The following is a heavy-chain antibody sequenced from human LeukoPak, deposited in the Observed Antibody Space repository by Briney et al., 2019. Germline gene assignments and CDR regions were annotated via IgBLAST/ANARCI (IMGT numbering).Heavy chain of an antibody. Sequence: PGGSLRLSCAASGFTFSSYGMHWVRQAPGKGLEWVAVISYDGSNKYYADSVKGRFTISRDNSKNTLYLQMNSLRAEDTAVYYCAKAGGLLMVRGVIPYWYFDLWGRGTLVTVSS. CDR1: GFTFSSYG. D-gene: IGHD3-10*01. CDR3: AKAGGLLMVRGVIPYWYFDL. V-gene: IGHV3-30*18. J-gene: IGHJ2*01. CDR2: ISYDGSNK.